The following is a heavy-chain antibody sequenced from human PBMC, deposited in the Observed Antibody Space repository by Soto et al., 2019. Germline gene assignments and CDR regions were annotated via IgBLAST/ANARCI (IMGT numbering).Heavy chain of an antibody. CDR3: ARGNFWDSGAFDI. Sequence: ASVKVSCKASGGTFSSYAISWVRQAPGQGLEWMGGIIPIFGTANYAQKFQGRVTITADESTSTAYMELSSPRSEDTAVYYCARGNFWDSGAFDIWGQGTMVTVSS. CDR2: IIPIFGTA. V-gene: IGHV1-69*13. D-gene: IGHD3-3*01. J-gene: IGHJ3*02. CDR1: GGTFSSYA.